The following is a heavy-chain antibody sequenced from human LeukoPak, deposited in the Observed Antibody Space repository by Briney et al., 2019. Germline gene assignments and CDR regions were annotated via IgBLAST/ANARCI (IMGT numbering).Heavy chain of an antibody. D-gene: IGHD3-3*02. CDR2: ISGSGGTT. J-gene: IGHJ5*02. CDR1: GFTLSTYA. CDR3: AKDENHFWSGYYSNYFDP. V-gene: IGHV3-23*01. Sequence: GGSLRLSCAASGFTLSTYAMSWVRQAPGKGLEWVSGISGSGGTTNYADSVKGRFTISRDNSKNTLYLQMNSLRAEDTAVYYCAKDENHFWSGYYSNYFDPWGQGTLVTVSS.